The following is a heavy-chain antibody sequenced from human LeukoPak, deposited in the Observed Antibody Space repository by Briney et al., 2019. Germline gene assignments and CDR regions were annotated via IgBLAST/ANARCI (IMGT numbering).Heavy chain of an antibody. CDR2: IIPIFGTA. J-gene: IGHJ4*02. D-gene: IGHD6-19*01. CDR1: GGTFSSYA. CDR3: ARVRLPGGYVIAVAGEFDY. V-gene: IGHV1-69*13. Sequence: SVKVSCKASGGTFSSYAISWVRQAPGQGLEWMGGIIPIFGTANYAQKFPGRVTITADESTSTAYMGLSSLRSEDTAVYYCARVRLPGGYVIAVAGEFDYWGQGTLVTVSS.